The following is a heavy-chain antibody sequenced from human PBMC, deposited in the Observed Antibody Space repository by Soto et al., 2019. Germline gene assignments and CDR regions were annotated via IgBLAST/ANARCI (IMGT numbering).Heavy chain of an antibody. V-gene: IGHV4-34*01. D-gene: IGHD6-19*01. CDR2: INYSGST. J-gene: IGHJ6*02. Sequence: PSETLSLTCAVYGGSFSGYYWSWIRQPPGKGLEWIGEINYSGSTNYNPSLKSRVTISVDTSKNQFSLKLSSVTAADTAVYYCAREADEAGYYYYYYGMDVWGQGTTVTVSS. CDR3: AREADEAGYYYYYYGMDV. CDR1: GGSFSGYY.